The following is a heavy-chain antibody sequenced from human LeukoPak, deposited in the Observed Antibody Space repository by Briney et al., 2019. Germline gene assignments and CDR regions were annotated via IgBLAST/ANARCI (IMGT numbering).Heavy chain of an antibody. D-gene: IGHD6-13*01. CDR3: ARVPAAAGGYYYTDV. V-gene: IGHV4-31*03. CDR2: IYYSGST. J-gene: IGHJ6*03. CDR1: GGSISSGGYY. Sequence: SETLSLTCTVSGGSISSGGYYWSWIRQHPGKGLEGIGYIYYSGSTYYNPSLKERVTISVDTSKNQSSLKLSSVTAADTAVYYCARVPAAAGGYYYTDVWGKGTTVTVSS.